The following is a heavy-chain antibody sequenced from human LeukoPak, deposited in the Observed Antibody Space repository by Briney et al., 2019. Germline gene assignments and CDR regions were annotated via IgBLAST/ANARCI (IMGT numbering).Heavy chain of an antibody. CDR2: MNPNSGNT. Sequence: ASVKVSCKASGYTFTSYDINWVRQATGQGLEWMGWMNPNSGNTGYAQKFQGRVTITRNTSISTAYTELSSLRSEDTAVYYCARERYYYGSGWLRWFDPWGQGTLVTVSS. V-gene: IGHV1-8*03. CDR1: GYTFTSYD. CDR3: ARERYYYGSGWLRWFDP. J-gene: IGHJ5*02. D-gene: IGHD3-10*01.